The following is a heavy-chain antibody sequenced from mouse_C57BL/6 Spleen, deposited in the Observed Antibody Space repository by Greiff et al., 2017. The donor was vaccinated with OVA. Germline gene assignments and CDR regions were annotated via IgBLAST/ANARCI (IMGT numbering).Heavy chain of an antibody. J-gene: IGHJ4*01. CDR3: ARHEGAYDYDDAMDY. D-gene: IGHD2-4*01. V-gene: IGHV1-62-2*01. Sequence: VQVVESGAELVKPGASVKLSCKASGYTFTEYTIHWVKQRSGQGLEWIGWFYPGSGSIKYNEKFKDKATLTADKSSSTVYMELSRLTSEDSAVYFCARHEGAYDYDDAMDYWGQGTSVTVSS. CDR1: GYTFTEYT. CDR2: FYPGSGSI.